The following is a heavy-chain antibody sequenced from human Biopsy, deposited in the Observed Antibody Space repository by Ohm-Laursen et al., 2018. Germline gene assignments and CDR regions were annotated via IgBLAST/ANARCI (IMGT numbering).Heavy chain of an antibody. Sequence: SLRLSCAASGFTLSDSYMTWIRQAPGKGLEWVSIIYLDGNTYYTDSVKGRFTISRDNSKNALYLQMNSLRPADTAKYYCVRGRAYWGQGTLVTVSS. V-gene: IGHV3-53*01. CDR2: IYLDGNT. J-gene: IGHJ4*02. CDR3: VRGRAY. CDR1: GFTLSDSY.